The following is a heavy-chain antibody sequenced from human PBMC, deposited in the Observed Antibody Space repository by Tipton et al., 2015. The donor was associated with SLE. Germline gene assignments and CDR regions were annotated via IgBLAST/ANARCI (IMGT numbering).Heavy chain of an antibody. CDR3: ARGNSYYYGMDV. J-gene: IGHJ6*02. CDR2: VDRSGRT. V-gene: IGHV4-34*01. Sequence: TLSLTCAVYGGSFSDYYWTWIRQPPGKGLEWIGEVDRSGRTNYSPSLKSRVTISVDTSKNQFSLKLSSVTAADTAVYYCARGNSYYYGMDVWGQGPRSPSP. CDR1: GGSFSDYY.